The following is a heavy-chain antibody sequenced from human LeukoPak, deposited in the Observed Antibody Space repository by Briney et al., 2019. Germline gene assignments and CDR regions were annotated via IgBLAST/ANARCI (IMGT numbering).Heavy chain of an antibody. V-gene: IGHV4-34*01. CDR1: GGSFSGYY. CDR2: INHSGST. CDR3: ARLEGKVAASNCFDP. Sequence: PSETPSLTCAVYGGSFSGYYWSWIRQPPGKGLEWIGEINHSGSTNYNPSLKSRVTISVDTSKNQFSLNLNSVTPADTAVYYCARLEGKVAASNCFDPWGQGTLVTVSS. D-gene: IGHD2-15*01. J-gene: IGHJ5*02.